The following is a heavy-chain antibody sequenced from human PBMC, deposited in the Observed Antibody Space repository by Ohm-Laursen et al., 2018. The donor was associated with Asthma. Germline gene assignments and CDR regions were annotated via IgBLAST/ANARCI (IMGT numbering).Heavy chain of an antibody. CDR3: ARQLPTAWYTRFDP. D-gene: IGHD6-13*01. Sequence: GASVKVSCKVSGYTFSSYTINWPRQVPGQGLQWMGWVSSTNGNTKYAPSLQGRVAMTADTSTSTAYLELRNLRSDDTAMYYCARQLPTAWYTRFDPWGQGTLVTVSS. J-gene: IGHJ5*02. CDR2: VSSTNGNT. V-gene: IGHV1-18*04. CDR1: GYTFSSYT.